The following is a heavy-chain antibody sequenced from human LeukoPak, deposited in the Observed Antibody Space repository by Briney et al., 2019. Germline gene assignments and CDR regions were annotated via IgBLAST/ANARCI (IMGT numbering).Heavy chain of an antibody. Sequence: GGSLRLSCAASGFTFSSYAMSWVRQAPGKGLEWVSTISGGGGRTWYADSVKGRFTISRDNSKNTVDVQLNSLRAEDTAVYYCARFRGSEKTVIDCWGQGTLATVSS. CDR1: GFTFSSYA. CDR3: ARFRGSEKTVIDC. V-gene: IGHV3-23*01. CDR2: ISGGGGRT. J-gene: IGHJ4*02. D-gene: IGHD3-16*01.